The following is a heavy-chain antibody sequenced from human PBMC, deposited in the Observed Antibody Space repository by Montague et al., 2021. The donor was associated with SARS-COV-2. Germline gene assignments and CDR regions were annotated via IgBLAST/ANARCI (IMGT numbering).Heavy chain of an antibody. V-gene: IGHV4-34*01. Sequence: SETLSLTCAVHGGSFSTYSWNWIRQPPGKGLEWIGEIHHGGSTNYNPSLKSRVTISADTSKNQFSLKLTSVAAADTAVYYCARLGDGVGPSPILGVGPYYSYCYIDVWGKCTTVTVSS. J-gene: IGHJ6*03. CDR3: ARLGDGVGPSPILGVGPYYSYCYIDV. D-gene: IGHD3-10*01. CDR1: GGSFSTYS. CDR2: IHHGGST.